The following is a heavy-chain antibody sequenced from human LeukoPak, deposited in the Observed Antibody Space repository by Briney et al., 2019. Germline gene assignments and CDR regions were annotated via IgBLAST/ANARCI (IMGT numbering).Heavy chain of an antibody. CDR2: IYYSGST. CDR3: ARPGYCTNGVCPRD. D-gene: IGHD2-8*01. J-gene: IGHJ4*02. CDR1: GGSISSSSYY. V-gene: IGHV4-39*01. Sequence: SETLSLTCTVSGGSISSSSYYWGWIRQPPGNGLEWIGSIYYSGSTYYNPSLKSRVTISVDTSKNQFSLKLSSVTAADTAVYYCARPGYCTNGVCPRDWGQGTLVTVSS.